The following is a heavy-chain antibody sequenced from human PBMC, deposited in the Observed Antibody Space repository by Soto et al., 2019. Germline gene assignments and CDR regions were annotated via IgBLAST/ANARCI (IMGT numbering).Heavy chain of an antibody. Sequence: GASVKVSCKASGYTFTSYAMHWVRQAPGQRLEWMGWINAGNGNTKYSQKFQGRVTITRDTSASTAYMELSSLRSEDTAVYYCARDVYYDSSGYAFDLRGQGTMVTVSS. J-gene: IGHJ3*01. CDR1: GYTFTSYA. CDR3: ARDVYYDSSGYAFDL. CDR2: INAGNGNT. V-gene: IGHV1-3*01. D-gene: IGHD3-22*01.